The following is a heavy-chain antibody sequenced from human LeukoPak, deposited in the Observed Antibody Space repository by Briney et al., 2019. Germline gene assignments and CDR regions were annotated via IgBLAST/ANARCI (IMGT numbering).Heavy chain of an antibody. CDR2: IKYHGSDE. Sequence: GGSLRPSCAASGFTLSDYWMSWVRQAPGKGLEWVANIKYHGSDERYVDSVRGRFTISRDNAKNSLFLQMNSLRAEDTAVYYCARIGGSGTYWDYWGQGTLVTVSS. CDR1: GFTLSDYW. D-gene: IGHD3-10*01. J-gene: IGHJ4*02. CDR3: ARIGGSGTYWDY. V-gene: IGHV3-7*01.